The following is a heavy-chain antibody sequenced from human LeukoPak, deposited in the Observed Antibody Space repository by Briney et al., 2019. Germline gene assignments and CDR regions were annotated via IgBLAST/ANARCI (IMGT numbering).Heavy chain of an antibody. CDR3: ARRVITSPLTYFYYYHMDV. V-gene: IGHV4-34*01. J-gene: IGHJ6*03. CDR2: INHSGST. CDR1: GGSFSDYY. D-gene: IGHD3-16*01. Sequence: SETLSLTCVVYGGSFSDYYWSWIRQPPGKGLEWIGEINHSGSTNYNPSLTSRVTISVDTSKNHFSLKLTSVTAADTAVYYCARRVITSPLTYFYYYHMDVWGKGTTVTVSS.